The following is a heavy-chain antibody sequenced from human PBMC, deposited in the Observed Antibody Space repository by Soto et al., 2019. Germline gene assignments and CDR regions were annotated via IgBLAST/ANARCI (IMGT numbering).Heavy chain of an antibody. CDR3: ARDVGAARLLYFDY. D-gene: IGHD6-6*01. V-gene: IGHV4-31*03. CDR1: GGYLSSGSYY. CDR2: MNYSWRK. J-gene: IGHJ4*02. Sequence: SETLSLSYTVSGGYLSSGSYYWTWIRQQTAKGLEWIGYMNYSWRKFYNPSIRGRVSISVDTSKNQIYLKLSSVTAADTAVYDCARDVGAARLLYFDYWGQGTLVTVS.